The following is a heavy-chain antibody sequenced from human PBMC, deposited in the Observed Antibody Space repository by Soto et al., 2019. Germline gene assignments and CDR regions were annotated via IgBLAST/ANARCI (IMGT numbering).Heavy chain of an antibody. CDR1: GYTFTSYG. V-gene: IGHV1-18*04. CDR2: ISAYNGNT. D-gene: IGHD2-8*01. J-gene: IGHJ6*02. CDR3: ARDREDIVLMGGGHYGMDV. Sequence: QVQLVQSGAEVKKPGASVKVSCKASGYTFTSYGISWVRQAPGQGLEWMGWISAYNGNTNYAQKLQGRVTMTTDTSTSTAYMELRGLGSDDTAVYYCARDREDIVLMGGGHYGMDVWGQGTTVTVSS.